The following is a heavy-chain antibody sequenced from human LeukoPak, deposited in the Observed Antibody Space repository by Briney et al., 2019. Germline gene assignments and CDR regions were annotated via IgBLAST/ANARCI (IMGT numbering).Heavy chain of an antibody. J-gene: IGHJ3*01. V-gene: IGHV3-33*08. D-gene: IGHD2-15*01. Sequence: GGSLRLSCAASGFTFRSDWMSWVRQSPGKGLEWVALIWYDGGKKYYTDSVRGRFTISRDNSKNTLYLQMNSLRAEDTAVYYCVRYCNGGSCYRAAFDVWGPGTMVTVSS. CDR1: GFTFRSDW. CDR3: VRYCNGGSCYRAAFDV. CDR2: IWYDGGKK.